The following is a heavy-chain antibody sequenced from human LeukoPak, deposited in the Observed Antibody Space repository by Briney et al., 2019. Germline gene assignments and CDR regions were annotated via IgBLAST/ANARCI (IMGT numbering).Heavy chain of an antibody. CDR1: GGTFSSYA. CDR2: INPNSGGT. V-gene: IGHV1-2*06. J-gene: IGHJ3*02. Sequence: ASVKVSCKASGGTFSSYAISWVRQAPGQGLEWMGRINPNSGGTNYALNFQGRVTMTRDTSISTAYMELSRLRSDDTAVYYCARKYYCDSSGYYYDDAFDIWGQGTMVTVSS. CDR3: ARKYYCDSSGYYYDDAFDI. D-gene: IGHD3-22*01.